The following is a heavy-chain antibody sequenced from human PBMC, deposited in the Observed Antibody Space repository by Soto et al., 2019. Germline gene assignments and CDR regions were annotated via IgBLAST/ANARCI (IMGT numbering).Heavy chain of an antibody. CDR1: GASISSYY. Sequence: SETLSLTCTVSGASISSYYWIWIRQPPGKGLEWIGYVYYSGSPDYNASLKSRVTISLDTSKNQVSLKLSSVTAADTAVYYCAREGSVGWYYFDYWGQGALVTVSS. CDR3: AREGSVGWYYFDY. CDR2: VYYSGSP. J-gene: IGHJ4*02. D-gene: IGHD6-19*01. V-gene: IGHV4-59*01.